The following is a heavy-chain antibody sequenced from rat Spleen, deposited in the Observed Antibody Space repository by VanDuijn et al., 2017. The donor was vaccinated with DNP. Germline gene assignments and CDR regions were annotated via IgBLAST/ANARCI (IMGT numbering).Heavy chain of an antibody. D-gene: IGHD1-7*01. J-gene: IGHJ4*01. CDR1: GFSLTSYT. Sequence: QVQLKESGPGLVQPSQTLSLTCTVSGFSLTSYTVSWVRQPPGRGLEWIAAISSGGNTYYKSALKSRLSISKDTSKSQVFLKMNSLQTEDTAIYYCTRESWGYVMDAWGQGASVTVSS. V-gene: IGHV2-6*01. CDR2: ISSGGNT. CDR3: TRESWGYVMDA.